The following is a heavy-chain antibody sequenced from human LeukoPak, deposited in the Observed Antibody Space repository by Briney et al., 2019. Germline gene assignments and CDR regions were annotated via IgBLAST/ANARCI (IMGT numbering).Heavy chain of an antibody. CDR1: GGSFSGYY. Sequence: SETLSLTCAVYGGSFSGYYWSWVRQPPGKGLEWIGEINHSGSTNYNPSLKSRVTISVDTSKNQFSLKLSSVTAADTAVSYCARGRAFSSSWYSYWGQGTLVTVSS. CDR3: ARGRAFSSSWYSY. V-gene: IGHV4-34*01. CDR2: INHSGST. J-gene: IGHJ4*02. D-gene: IGHD6-13*01.